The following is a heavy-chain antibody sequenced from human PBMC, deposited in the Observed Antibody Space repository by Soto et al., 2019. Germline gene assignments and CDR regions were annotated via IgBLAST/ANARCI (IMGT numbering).Heavy chain of an antibody. D-gene: IGHD3-22*01. CDR2: IIPIFGTA. CDR1: GGNFSSYA. CDR3: ARDSGALYDSSGYYYPTYFDY. Sequence: QVQLVQSGAEVKKPGSSVKVSCKASGGNFSSYAISWVRQAPGQGLEWMGGIIPIFGTANYAQKFQGRVTITADESTSTAYMELSSLRSEDTAVYYCARDSGALYDSSGYYYPTYFDYWGQGTLVTVSS. V-gene: IGHV1-69*01. J-gene: IGHJ4*02.